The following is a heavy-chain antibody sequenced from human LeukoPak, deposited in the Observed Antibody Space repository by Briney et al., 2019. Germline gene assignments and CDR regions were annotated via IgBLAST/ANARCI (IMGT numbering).Heavy chain of an antibody. CDR1: GFMFSSYW. D-gene: IGHD3-10*02. J-gene: IGHJ6*04. V-gene: IGHV3-7*01. CDR3: AELGITMIGGV. Sequence: GGSLRLSCGASGFMFSSYWMSWVRQAPGKGPEWVANIKEEGSEKYYVDSVKGRFTISRDNAKKSLYLQMNSLRAEDTAVYYCAELGITMIGGVWGKGTTVTISS. CDR2: IKEEGSEK.